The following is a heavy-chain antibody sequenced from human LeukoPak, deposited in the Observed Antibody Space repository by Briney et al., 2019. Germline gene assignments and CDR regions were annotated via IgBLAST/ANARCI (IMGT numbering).Heavy chain of an antibody. V-gene: IGHV3-48*03. CDR1: GFTFSSYE. CDR2: ISSSGSTI. J-gene: IGHJ4*02. Sequence: PGGSLRLSCAASGFTFSSYEMNWVRQAPGKGLEWVSYISSSGSTIYYADSVKGRFTISRDNAKNSLFLQMNSLRAEDTAVYHCARLNYYYDGSGHYSHFDYWGQGTLVTVSS. D-gene: IGHD3-22*01. CDR3: ARLNYYYDGSGHYSHFDY.